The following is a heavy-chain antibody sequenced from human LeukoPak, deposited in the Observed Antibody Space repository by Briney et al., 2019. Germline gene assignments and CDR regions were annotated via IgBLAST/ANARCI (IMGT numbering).Heavy chain of an antibody. CDR3: ARDPGYGAVDY. Sequence: PGGSLRLSCEASGFTFSNYAMTWVRQAPGKGLEWVANMNGDGSNIYYVDSVRGRFAISRDNAKNSLYLQMSSLRAEDTAVYYCARDPGYGAVDYWGQGTLITVSS. V-gene: IGHV3-7*03. CDR1: GFTFSNYA. D-gene: IGHD5-18*01. CDR2: MNGDGSNI. J-gene: IGHJ4*02.